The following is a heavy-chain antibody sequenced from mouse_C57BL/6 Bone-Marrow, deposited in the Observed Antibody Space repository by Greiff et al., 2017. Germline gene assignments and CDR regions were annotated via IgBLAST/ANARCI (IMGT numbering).Heavy chain of an antibody. Sequence: DVQLQESGPGLVKPSQSLSLTCSVTGYSITSGYYWNWIRQFPGNKLEWMGYIRYDGSNNYNPSLKNRISIPRDTSKNQFFLKLNSVTTEDTATYYGAREEINSCVSSYDFDYWGQGTTLTVSS. CDR2: IRYDGSN. D-gene: IGHD1-1*01. CDR3: AREEINSCVSSYDFDY. J-gene: IGHJ2*01. CDR1: GYSITSGYY. V-gene: IGHV3-6*01.